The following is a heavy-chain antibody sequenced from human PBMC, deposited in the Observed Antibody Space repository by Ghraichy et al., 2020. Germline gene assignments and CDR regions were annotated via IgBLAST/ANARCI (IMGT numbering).Heavy chain of an antibody. D-gene: IGHD2-2*01. V-gene: IGHV3-73*01. CDR2: ISSKTNNYAT. CDR1: GFIFSGSA. J-gene: IGHJ4*02. Sequence: GGSLRLSCAASGFIFSGSAMHWVRQAPGKGLEWVGRISSKTNNYATAYSASVKGRFTISRDDSKNTTYLQMNSLKTEDTAVYYCTRHPSSSTSTNRGLDYWGQGSLVTVSS. CDR3: TRHPSSSTSTNRGLDY.